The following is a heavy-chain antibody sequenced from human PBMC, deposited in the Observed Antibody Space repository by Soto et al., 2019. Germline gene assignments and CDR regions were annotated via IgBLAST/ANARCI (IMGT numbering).Heavy chain of an antibody. V-gene: IGHV3-23*01. CDR2: ISGSGGTT. Sequence: EVQVLESGGGLVQPGGSLRLSCAASGFSSSSFAMSWVRQGPGKGLEWVASISGSGGTTYHADSVKGRFTISRDNFKNTLSLQMKNLRAADTPVYYCTKMSHGDPDNYYYPMDVWGQGTTVTVSS. J-gene: IGHJ6*02. CDR1: GFSSSSFA. D-gene: IGHD3-16*01. CDR3: TKMSHGDPDNYYYPMDV.